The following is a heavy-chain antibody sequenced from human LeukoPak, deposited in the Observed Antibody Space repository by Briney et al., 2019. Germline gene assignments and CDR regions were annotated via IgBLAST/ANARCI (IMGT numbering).Heavy chain of an antibody. V-gene: IGHV3-15*01. J-gene: IGHJ4*02. D-gene: IGHD6-19*01. Sequence: GGSLRLSCAASGFTFSNAWMSWVRQAPGKGLEWVGRIKSKTDGGTTDYAAPVKGRFTISRDDSKNTLYLQMNSLRAEDTAVYYCAKSIAVAFYSWGQGTLVTVSS. CDR1: GFTFSNAW. CDR3: AKSIAVAFYS. CDR2: IKSKTDGGTT.